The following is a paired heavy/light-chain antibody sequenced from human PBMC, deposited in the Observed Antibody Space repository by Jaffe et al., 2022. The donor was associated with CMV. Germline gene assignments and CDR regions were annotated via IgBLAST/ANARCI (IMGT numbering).Heavy chain of an antibody. CDR1: GFTFSSYG. J-gene: IGHJ6*02. V-gene: IGHV3-33*01. D-gene: IGHD3-3*01. Sequence: QVQLVESGGGVVQPGRSLRLSCAASGFTFSSYGMHWVRQAPGKGLEWVAVIWYDGSNKYYADSVKGRFTISRDNSKNTLYLQMNSLRAEDTAVYYCARDESTGSYYDFWSGYYTLNYYGMDVWGQGTTVTVSS. CDR2: IWYDGSNK. CDR3: ARDESTGSYYDFWSGYYTLNYYGMDV.
Light chain of an antibody. CDR1: QSLVHSDGNTY. CDR3: MQGTHWPPWT. CDR2: KVS. V-gene: IGKV2-30*02. J-gene: IGKJ1*01. Sequence: DVVMTQSPLSLPVTLGQPASISCRSSQSLVHSDGNTYLNWFQQRPGQSPRRLIYKVSNRDSGVPDRFSGSGSGTDFTLKISRVEAEDVGVYYCMQGTHWPPWTFGQGTKVEIK.